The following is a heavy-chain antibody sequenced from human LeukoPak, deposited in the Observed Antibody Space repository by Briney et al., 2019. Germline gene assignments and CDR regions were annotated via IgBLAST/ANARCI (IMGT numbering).Heavy chain of an antibody. CDR2: IYYSGST. V-gene: IGHV4-59*08. CDR1: GGSISSYY. CDR3: ARHGGGDYYGSGSYYYYYYYMDV. J-gene: IGHJ6*03. Sequence: SETLSLTCTVSGGSISSYYWSWIRQPPGKGLEWIGYIYYSGSTNYNPSLKSRVTISVDTSKNQFSLKLSSVTAADTAVYYCARHGGGDYYGSGSYYYYYYYMDVWGKGTTVTISS. D-gene: IGHD3-10*01.